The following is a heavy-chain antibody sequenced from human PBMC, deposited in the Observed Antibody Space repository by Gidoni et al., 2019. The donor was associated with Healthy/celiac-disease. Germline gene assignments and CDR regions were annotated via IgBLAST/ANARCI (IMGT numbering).Heavy chain of an antibody. Sequence: QVQLVESGGGVVQPGRSLRLSCAASGFAFSSYGMPGARQAPGKGLEWVAVIWYDGSNKYYADSVKGRFTISRDNSKNTLYLQMNSLRAEDTAVYYCARGGYSGYVGMDVWGQGTTVTVSS. CDR1: GFAFSSYG. J-gene: IGHJ6*02. D-gene: IGHD5-12*01. CDR3: ARGGYSGYVGMDV. CDR2: IWYDGSNK. V-gene: IGHV3-33*01.